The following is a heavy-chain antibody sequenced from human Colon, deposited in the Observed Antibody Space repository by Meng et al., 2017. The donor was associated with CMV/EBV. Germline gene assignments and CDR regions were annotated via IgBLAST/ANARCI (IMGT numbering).Heavy chain of an antibody. D-gene: IGHD4-17*01. V-gene: IGHV3-30-3*01. CDR3: ARDPNDYGDYVFDY. Sequence: GESLKISCAASGFTFSSYAMHWVRQAPGKGLEWVAVISYGGSNKYYADSVKGRFTISRDNSKNTLYLQMNSLRAEDTAVYYCARDPNDYGDYVFDYWGQGTLVTVSS. CDR2: ISYGGSNK. J-gene: IGHJ4*02. CDR1: GFTFSSYA.